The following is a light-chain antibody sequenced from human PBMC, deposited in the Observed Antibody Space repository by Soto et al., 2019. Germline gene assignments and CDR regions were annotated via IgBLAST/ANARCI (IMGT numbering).Light chain of an antibody. V-gene: IGLV1-40*01. Sequence: QSVLTQPPSVSGAPGQRVTISCTGSSSNIGAGYDVHWYQQLPGTAPKLLIYGNSNRPSGVPDRFSGSKSGTSASLAITGLQAEDEADYYCHSYDSSLSGSRFGRGTQLTVL. J-gene: IGLJ2*01. CDR2: GNS. CDR1: SSNIGAGYD. CDR3: HSYDSSLSGSR.